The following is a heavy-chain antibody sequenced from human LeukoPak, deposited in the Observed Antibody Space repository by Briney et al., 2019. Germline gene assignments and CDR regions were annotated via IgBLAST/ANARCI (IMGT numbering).Heavy chain of an antibody. J-gene: IGHJ4*02. Sequence: GGSLRLSCAASGFTFSSYSMNWVRQAPGKGLEWVSYISSSSSTIYYADSVKGRFAISRDNAKNSLYLQMNSLRAEDTAVYYCASSQMFTYYYGSGSFWGQGTLVTVSS. V-gene: IGHV3-48*04. CDR1: GFTFSSYS. CDR3: ASSQMFTYYYGSGSF. CDR2: ISSSSSTI. D-gene: IGHD3-10*01.